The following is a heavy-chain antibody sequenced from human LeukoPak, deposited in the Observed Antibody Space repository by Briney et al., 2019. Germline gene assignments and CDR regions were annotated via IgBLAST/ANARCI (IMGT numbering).Heavy chain of an antibody. CDR2: ISAYNGNT. D-gene: IGHD4-23*01. CDR1: GYIFTGYF. J-gene: IGHJ4*02. CDR3: ARDYGGNGGVDY. Sequence: ASVKVSCKASGYIFTGYFMHWVRQAPGQGLEWMGWISAYNGNTNYAQKLQGRVTMTTDTSTSTAYMELRSLRSDDTAVYYCARDYGGNGGVDYWGQGTLVTVSS. V-gene: IGHV1-18*04.